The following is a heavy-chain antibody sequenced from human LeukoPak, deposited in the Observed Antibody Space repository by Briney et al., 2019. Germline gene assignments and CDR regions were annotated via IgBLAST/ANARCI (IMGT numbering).Heavy chain of an antibody. CDR1: GGSISSYY. CDR2: IYYSGST. V-gene: IGHV4-59*01. CDR3: ARRGSGASLEYYFDL. J-gene: IGHJ2*01. Sequence: SETLSLTYTVSGGSISSYYWSWIRQPPGKGLEWIGYIYYSGSTNYNPSLKSRVTISVDTSKNQFSLKLSSVTAADTAVYYCARRGSGASLEYYFDLWVRGTLVTVSS. D-gene: IGHD1-14*01.